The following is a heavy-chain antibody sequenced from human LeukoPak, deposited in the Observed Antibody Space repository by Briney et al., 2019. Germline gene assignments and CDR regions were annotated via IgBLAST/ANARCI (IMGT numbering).Heavy chain of an antibody. CDR2: INHSGST. V-gene: IGHV4-34*01. Sequence: PSETLSLTCAVYGGSFSSYYWSWIRQTPGKGLEWIGEINHSGSTNYNPSLKSRVTISVDTSKNQFSLKLSSVTAADTAVYYCASKSRSIGNNYWGQGTLVTVSS. CDR1: GGSFSSYY. J-gene: IGHJ4*02. D-gene: IGHD1-1*01. CDR3: ASKSRSIGNNY.